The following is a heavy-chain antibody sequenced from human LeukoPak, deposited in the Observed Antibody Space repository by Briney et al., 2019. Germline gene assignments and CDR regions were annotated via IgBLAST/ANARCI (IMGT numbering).Heavy chain of an antibody. V-gene: IGHV1-69*04. J-gene: IGHJ4*02. D-gene: IGHD6-13*01. CDR2: IIPILGIA. CDR3: ARDNGYSSSWYEDF. Sequence: ASVKVSCKASGGTFSSYAISWVRQAPGQGLEWMGRIIPILGIANYAQKFQGRVTITADKSTSTAYMELSSLRSEDTAVYYCARDNGYSSSWYEDFWGQGTLVTVSS. CDR1: GGTFSSYA.